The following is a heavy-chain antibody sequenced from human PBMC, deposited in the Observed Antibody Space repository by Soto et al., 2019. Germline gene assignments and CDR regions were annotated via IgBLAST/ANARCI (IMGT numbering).Heavy chain of an antibody. J-gene: IGHJ6*02. D-gene: IGHD5-12*01. CDR3: AREPIVRGYSGYDTYYYYYGMDV. CDR2: IYYSGST. Sequence: SETLSLTCTVSGGSISSGDYYWSWIRQPPGKGLEWIGYIYYSGSTYYNPSLKSRVTISVDTSKNQFSLKLSSVTAADTAVYYCAREPIVRGYSGYDTYYYYYGMDVWGQGTTVTV. CDR1: GGSISSGDYY. V-gene: IGHV4-30-4*01.